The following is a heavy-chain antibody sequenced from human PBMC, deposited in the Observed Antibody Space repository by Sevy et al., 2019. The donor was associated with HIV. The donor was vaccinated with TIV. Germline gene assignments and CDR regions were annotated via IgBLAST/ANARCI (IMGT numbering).Heavy chain of an antibody. CDR3: ARGPPDGSYDYFDY. CDR2: ISGSSNYI. D-gene: IGHD1-26*01. J-gene: IGHJ4*02. V-gene: IGHV3-21*06. Sequence: GGSLRLSCAASGFTFSSYNMNWVRQAPGKGLEWVSSISGSSNYIYYAESPKGRFFISRDNAKNTLYLQMNSLRADDTAVYYCARGPPDGSYDYFDYWGQGTLVTVSS. CDR1: GFTFSSYN.